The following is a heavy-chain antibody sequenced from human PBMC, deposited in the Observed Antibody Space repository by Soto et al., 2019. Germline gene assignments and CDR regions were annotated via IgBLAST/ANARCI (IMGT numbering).Heavy chain of an antibody. V-gene: IGHV3-30*18. D-gene: IGHD3-16*02. CDR1: GFTFSSYG. J-gene: IGHJ4*02. CDR3: AKDLADPLLGELSLPSY. Sequence: GGSLRLSCAASGFTFSSYGMHWVRQAPGKGLEWVAVISYDGSNKYYADSVKGRFTISRDNSKNTLNLQMKSLRAEDTAVYYCAKDLADPLLGELSLPSYWGQGTLVTVSS. CDR2: ISYDGSNK.